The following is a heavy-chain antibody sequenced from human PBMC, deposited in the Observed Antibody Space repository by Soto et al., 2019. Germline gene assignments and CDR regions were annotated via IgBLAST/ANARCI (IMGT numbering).Heavy chain of an antibody. CDR1: GFTFSNAW. J-gene: IGHJ4*02. D-gene: IGHD3-10*01. Sequence: EVQLVESGGGLVKPGGSLRLSCAASGFTFSNAWMSWVRQAPGKGLEWVSRIKSKTDGGTTDYAAPVKGRFTISIDDSKNTLYLQMNSLKTEDTAVYYCKRDGSGSYDWGQGTLVTVST. CDR3: KRDGSGSYD. CDR2: IKSKTDGGTT. V-gene: IGHV3-15*01.